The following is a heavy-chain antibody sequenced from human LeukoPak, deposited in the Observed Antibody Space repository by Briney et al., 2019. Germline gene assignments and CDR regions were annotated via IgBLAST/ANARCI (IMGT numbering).Heavy chain of an antibody. CDR2: INYLGHFT. V-gene: IGHV3-23*01. D-gene: IGHD1-1*01. J-gene: IGHJ4*02. Sequence: PGGSLRLSCAASGFSFGDSDMNWFRQAPGEGPQWVANINYLGHFTSYADSVKGRFTIARDNSKNMLFLRMDGLRVEDTALNYCAKDPNWEGGYWGQGILVTVSS. CDR3: AKDPNWEGGY. CDR1: GFSFGDSD.